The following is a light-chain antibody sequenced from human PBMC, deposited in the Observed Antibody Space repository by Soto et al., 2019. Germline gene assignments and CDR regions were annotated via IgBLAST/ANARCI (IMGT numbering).Light chain of an antibody. V-gene: IGKV1-8*01. CDR1: QGISSY. CDR3: QQYYSYPPT. CDR2: AAS. J-gene: IGKJ1*01. Sequence: AIRRTQSPSSLSASTGDRVTITCGASQGISSYLAWYQQKPGKAPKILIYAASTLQSGVPSRFSVSGSGTDFPLTISCLKPEDFATYYCQQYYSYPPTFGQGTKVDIK.